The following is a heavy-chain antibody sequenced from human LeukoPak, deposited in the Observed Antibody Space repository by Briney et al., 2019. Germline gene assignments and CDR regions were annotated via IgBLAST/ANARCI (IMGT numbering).Heavy chain of an antibody. CDR2: IYYTGST. J-gene: IGHJ4*02. D-gene: IGHD6-6*01. CDR1: GGSISVYH. Sequence: KTSETLSLTCTVSGGSISVYHWSWIRQPPGKGLEWIGDIYYTGSTNQNPSLKSRVTMSVDSSNNQFSLKLNSVTAADTAVYYCARYNSSSSFDYWGQGTLVTVSS. V-gene: IGHV4-59*01. CDR3: ARYNSSSSFDY.